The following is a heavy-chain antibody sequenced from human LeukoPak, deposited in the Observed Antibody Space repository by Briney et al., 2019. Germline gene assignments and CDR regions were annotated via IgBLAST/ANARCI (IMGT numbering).Heavy chain of an antibody. V-gene: IGHV1-18*01. CDR2: TTPYNGNT. D-gene: IGHD2-2*01. Sequence: ASVKVSCKASGKTFSTYGLGWWRQAPEQGLEGMGWTTPYNGNTIYAQKFQGRVTMTTDTSTDTAYMELRSLRSDDTAVYYCARDDRGSCSTTTCPYFDYWGQGTLVTVSS. J-gene: IGHJ4*02. CDR3: ARDDRGSCSTTTCPYFDY. CDR1: GKTFSTYG.